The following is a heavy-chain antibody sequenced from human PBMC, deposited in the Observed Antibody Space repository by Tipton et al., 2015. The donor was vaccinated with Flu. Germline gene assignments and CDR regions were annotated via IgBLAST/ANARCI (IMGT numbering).Heavy chain of an antibody. CDR2: INHSGST. D-gene: IGHD5-24*01. Sequence: TLSLTCAVYGGSFSGYYWSWIRQPPGKGLEWIGEINHSGSTNYNPSLKSRVTISVDTSKNQFSLKLTSVTAADTAVYYCARRRDGYNCFDSWGQGTLVTVFS. J-gene: IGHJ4*02. CDR3: ARRRDGYNCFDS. CDR1: GGSFSGYY. V-gene: IGHV4-34*01.